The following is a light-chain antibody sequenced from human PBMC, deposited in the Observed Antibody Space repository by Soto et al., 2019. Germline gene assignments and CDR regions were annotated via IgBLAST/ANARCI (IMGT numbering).Light chain of an antibody. CDR3: QQYDNLPLT. J-gene: IGKJ3*01. CDR2: GAS. CDR1: QSVTSSY. V-gene: IGKV3-20*01. Sequence: EIVLTQSPATLPLSPGERATLSCRASQSVTSSYLAWYQQKPGQAPRLLIYGASSRATGIPDRFSGSGSGTDFTLTINRLEPEDFAVYYCQQYDNLPLTFGPGTKVDIK.